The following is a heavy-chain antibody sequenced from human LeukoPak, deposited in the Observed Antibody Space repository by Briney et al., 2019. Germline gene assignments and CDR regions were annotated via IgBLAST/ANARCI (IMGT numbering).Heavy chain of an antibody. V-gene: IGHV1-18*01. CDR3: AREEWELYAFDI. CDR2: ISAYNGNT. Sequence: ASVKVSCKASGYTFTSYGISWVRQAPGQGLEWMGWISAYNGNTNYAQKLQGRVTMTTDTSTSTAYMELRSLRSNDTAVYYCAREEWELYAFDIWGQGTMVTVSS. D-gene: IGHD1-26*01. CDR1: GYTFTSYG. J-gene: IGHJ3*02.